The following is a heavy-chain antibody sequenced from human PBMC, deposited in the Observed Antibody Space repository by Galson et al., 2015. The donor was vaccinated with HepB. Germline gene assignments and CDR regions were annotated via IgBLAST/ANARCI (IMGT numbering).Heavy chain of an antibody. D-gene: IGHD3-22*01. CDR1: GFTVSSHY. J-gene: IGHJ4*02. CDR3: ARGPRYYYDSSGPGYFDY. V-gene: IGHV3-53*04. CDR2: IYSGTST. Sequence: SLRLSCAASGFTVSSHYMSWVRQAPGKGLEWVSIIYSGTSTYYADSVRGRFTISRHNFKNTLYLQMNSLRAEDTAVYYRARGPRYYYDSSGPGYFDYWGQGTLVTVSS.